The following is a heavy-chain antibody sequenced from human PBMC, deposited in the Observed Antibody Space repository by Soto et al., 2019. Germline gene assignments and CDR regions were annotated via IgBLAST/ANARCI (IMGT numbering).Heavy chain of an antibody. V-gene: IGHV4-61*01. CDR3: ARERDGIFDY. CDR1: GGSVSSGSYY. J-gene: IGHJ4*02. Sequence: QVQLQESGPGLVKPSETLSLTCTVSGGSVSSGSYYWSWIRQPPGKGLEWIGYIYYSGSTNYNPSPRSRVPISVNTSKNQFSLKLSSVTAADTAVYYCARERDGIFDYWGQGTLVTVSS. CDR2: IYYSGST.